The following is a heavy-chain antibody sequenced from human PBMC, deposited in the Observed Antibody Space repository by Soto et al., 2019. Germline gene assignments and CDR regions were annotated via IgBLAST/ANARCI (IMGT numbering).Heavy chain of an antibody. Sequence: TSETLSLTCTVSGGSVSSGSYYWSWIRQPPGKGLERIGSIYYSGSTYYNPSLKSRVTISVDTSKNQFSLKLSSVTAADTAVYYCARHSTLGVPAATLTGIAVAGVSYFDYWGQGTLVTVSS. J-gene: IGHJ4*02. CDR2: IYYSGST. D-gene: IGHD6-19*01. CDR3: ARHSTLGVPAATLTGIAVAGVSYFDY. CDR1: GGSVSSGSYY. V-gene: IGHV4-39*01.